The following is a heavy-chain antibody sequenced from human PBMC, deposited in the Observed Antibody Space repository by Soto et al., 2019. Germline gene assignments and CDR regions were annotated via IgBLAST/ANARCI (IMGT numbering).Heavy chain of an antibody. Sequence: SETLSLTCTVSGGSISSYYWSWIRQPPGKGLEWIGYIYYSGSANYNPSLKSRVTISVDTSKNQFSLKLSSVTAADTAVYYCESSSGWSGFDYWGQGTLVTVSS. J-gene: IGHJ4*02. CDR2: IYYSGSA. CDR3: ESSSGWSGFDY. CDR1: GGSISSYY. V-gene: IGHV4-59*01. D-gene: IGHD6-19*01.